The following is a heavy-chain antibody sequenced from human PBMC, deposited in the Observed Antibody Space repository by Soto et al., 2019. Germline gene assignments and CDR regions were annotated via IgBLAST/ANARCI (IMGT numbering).Heavy chain of an antibody. CDR1: GGSISSYY. Sequence: LTCTVSGGSISSYYWSWIRQPPGKGLEWIGYIYYSGSTNYNPSLKSRVTISVDTSKNQFSLKLSSVAAADTAVYYCATYYYDSSGWGAFDIWGQGTMVTVSS. CDR3: ATYYYDSSGWGAFDI. D-gene: IGHD3-22*01. V-gene: IGHV4-59*01. J-gene: IGHJ3*02. CDR2: IYYSGST.